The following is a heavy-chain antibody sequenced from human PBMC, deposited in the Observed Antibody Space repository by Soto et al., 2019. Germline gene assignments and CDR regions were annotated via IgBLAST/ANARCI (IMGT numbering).Heavy chain of an antibody. CDR3: AGLRN. CDR2: IWDDGSNK. V-gene: IGHV3-33*01. Sequence: QVQLVESGGGVVQPGRSLRLSCAASGFTFSSSGMHWVRQAPGKGLEWVAVIWDDGSNKYYVDSGKGRFTISRDNSKKTLYLQMNSLRAEDTAVYYCAGLRNWGQGTMVTVSS. D-gene: IGHD5-12*01. CDR1: GFTFSSSG. J-gene: IGHJ3*01.